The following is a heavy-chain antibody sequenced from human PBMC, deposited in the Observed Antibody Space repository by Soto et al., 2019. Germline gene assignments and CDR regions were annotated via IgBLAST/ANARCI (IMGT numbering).Heavy chain of an antibody. CDR2: IKPDGSEK. Sequence: PGGSLRLSCTASGFTFSSYWMSWVRQAPGKGLEWVANIKPDGSEKYSVDSVKGRFTISRDNAKDSLYLQMNSLRAEDTAIYYCAREYYDILTGYYNGWFDPWGQGALVTVSS. D-gene: IGHD3-9*01. CDR3: AREYYDILTGYYNGWFDP. V-gene: IGHV3-7*03. CDR1: GFTFSSYW. J-gene: IGHJ5*02.